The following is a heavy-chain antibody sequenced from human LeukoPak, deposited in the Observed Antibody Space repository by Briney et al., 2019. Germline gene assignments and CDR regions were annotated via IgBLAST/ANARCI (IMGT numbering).Heavy chain of an antibody. CDR2: IIPIFGTA. J-gene: IGHJ4*02. CDR3: ARVLSRPYYYGSGLAEDFDY. CDR1: GGTFSSYA. D-gene: IGHD3-10*01. V-gene: IGHV1-69*06. Sequence: GASVKVSCKASGGTFSSYAISWVRQAPGQGLEWMGGIIPIFGTANYAQKFQGRVTITADKSTSTAYMELSSLRSEDTAVYYCARVLSRPYYYGSGLAEDFDYWGQGTLVTVSS.